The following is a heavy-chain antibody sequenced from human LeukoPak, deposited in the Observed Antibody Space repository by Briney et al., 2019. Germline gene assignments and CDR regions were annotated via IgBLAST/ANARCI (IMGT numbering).Heavy chain of an antibody. D-gene: IGHD4-23*01. CDR2: IKSKRDGETT. J-gene: IGHJ4*02. V-gene: IGHV3-15*01. CDR3: TSLVGSPTY. Sequence: PGGSLRLSCAGSGFNFQYAWMTWVRQAPGKGLEWVGRIKSKRDGETTDYAALVKSRSSISRDDSKNTVYLQMNSLRTEDTAVYYCTSLVGSPTYWGQGTLVAVSS. CDR1: GFNFQYAW.